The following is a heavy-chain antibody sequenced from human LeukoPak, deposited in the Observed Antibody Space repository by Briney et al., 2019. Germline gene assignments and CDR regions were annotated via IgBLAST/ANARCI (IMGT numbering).Heavy chain of an antibody. V-gene: IGHV3-23*01. D-gene: IGHD2-21*02. J-gene: IGHJ4*02. CDR1: GFTFSSCA. Sequence: QPGGSLRLSCAASGFTFSSCAMNWVRQAPGKGLEWVSGISGSGGITHYADSVRGRFTISRDNSKNTLYLQMNSLRGEDTAVYYCAKDRILYCAGDCYDFDQWGQGTLVTVSS. CDR3: AKDRILYCAGDCYDFDQ. CDR2: ISGSGGIT.